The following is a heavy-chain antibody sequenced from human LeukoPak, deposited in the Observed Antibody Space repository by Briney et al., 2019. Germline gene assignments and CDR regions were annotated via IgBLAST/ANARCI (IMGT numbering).Heavy chain of an antibody. CDR2: INSDGSST. V-gene: IGHV3-74*01. J-gene: IGHJ6*02. Sequence: GGSLRLPCAASGFTFSSYWMHWVRQAPGKGLVWVSRINSDGSSTSYADSVKGRFTISRDNAKNTLYLQMNSLRAEDTAVYYCARGRGYSYVNNGMDVWGQGTTVTVSS. D-gene: IGHD5-18*01. CDR1: GFTFSSYW. CDR3: ARGRGYSYVNNGMDV.